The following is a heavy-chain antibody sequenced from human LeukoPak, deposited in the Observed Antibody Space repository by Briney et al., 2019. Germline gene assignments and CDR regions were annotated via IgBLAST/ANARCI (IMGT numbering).Heavy chain of an antibody. D-gene: IGHD4-11*01. CDR3: AKDNTRTVGLQGHTG. CDR1: GFTFSSYA. Sequence: GGSLRLSCAASGFTFSSYAMSWVRQAPGKGLEWVSAISGSGGSTYYADSVKGRSTISRDNSKNTLYLQMNSLRAEDTAVYYCAKDNTRTVGLQGHTGWGQGTLVTVSS. CDR2: ISGSGGST. V-gene: IGHV3-23*01. J-gene: IGHJ4*02.